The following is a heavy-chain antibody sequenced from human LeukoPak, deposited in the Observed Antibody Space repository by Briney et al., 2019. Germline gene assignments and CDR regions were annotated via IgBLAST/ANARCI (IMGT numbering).Heavy chain of an antibody. D-gene: IGHD4-11*01. CDR2: IYPGDSDT. CDR1: GYSFTSYW. Sequence: GESLKISCKGSGYSFTSYWIGWVRQMPGKGLEWMGIIYPGDSDTRYSPSFQGQVTISADKSISTAYQQWSSLKASDTAMYYCARSDYSNYDGPLENWFDPWGQGTLVTVSS. CDR3: ARSDYSNYDGPLENWFDP. J-gene: IGHJ5*02. V-gene: IGHV5-51*01.